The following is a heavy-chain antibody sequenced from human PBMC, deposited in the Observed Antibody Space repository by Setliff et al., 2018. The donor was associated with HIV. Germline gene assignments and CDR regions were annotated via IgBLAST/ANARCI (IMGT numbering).Heavy chain of an antibody. CDR1: GGSFSGYY. Sequence: SETLSLTCTVYGGSFSGYYWSWIRQHPGKGLEWIGYIYSSGSTYYNPSLQSRVSMSVDTSKNQFSLKLTSVTAADTAVYYCARSVTFLVDWFDPWGRGTLVTVSS. CDR3: ARSVTFLVDWFDP. CDR2: IYSSGST. D-gene: IGHD4-17*01. V-gene: IGHV4-31*03. J-gene: IGHJ5*02.